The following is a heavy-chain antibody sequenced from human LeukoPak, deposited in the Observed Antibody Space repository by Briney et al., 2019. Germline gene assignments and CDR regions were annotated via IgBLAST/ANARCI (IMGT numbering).Heavy chain of an antibody. V-gene: IGHV1-2*02. J-gene: IGHJ4*02. CDR1: GYTFTGYY. CDR2: INPNSGDT. Sequence: ASVKVPCKASGYTFTGYYMHWVRQAPGQGLEWMGWINPNSGDTKYAQKFQGRVTMTRDTSISTAYMELSRLTSDDTAVYYCARGPDYGGTIDYWGQGTLVTVSS. CDR3: ARGPDYGGTIDY. D-gene: IGHD4-23*01.